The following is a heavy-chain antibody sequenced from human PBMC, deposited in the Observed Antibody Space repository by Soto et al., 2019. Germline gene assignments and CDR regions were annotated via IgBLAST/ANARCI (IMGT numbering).Heavy chain of an antibody. V-gene: IGHV4-59*01. CDR1: DGSISTSH. CDR3: ARSGIIGREANTWFDP. CDR2: ISYRGTT. Sequence: WRTLSLTCTVSDGSISTSHWSWIGQPLGRALEWIGYISYRGTTYYNPSLKSRLTMSIDTSKSQISLKLTSMTTADTAVYYCARSGIIGREANTWFDPWGQGTLVTVSS. J-gene: IGHJ5*02. D-gene: IGHD2-21*01.